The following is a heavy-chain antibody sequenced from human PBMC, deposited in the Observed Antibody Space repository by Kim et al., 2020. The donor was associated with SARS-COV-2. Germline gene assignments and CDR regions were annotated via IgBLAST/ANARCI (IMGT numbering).Heavy chain of an antibody. D-gene: IGHD5-18*01. CDR3: ARFTARPYYYGMDV. V-gene: IGHV4-61*01. CDR2: IYYSGST. Sequence: SETLSLTCTVSGGSVSSGSYYWSWIRQPPGKGLEWIGYIYYSGSTNYNPSLKSRVTISVDTSKNQFSLKLSSVTAADTAVYYCARFTARPYYYGMDVWGQGTTVTVSS. J-gene: IGHJ6*02. CDR1: GGSVSSGSYY.